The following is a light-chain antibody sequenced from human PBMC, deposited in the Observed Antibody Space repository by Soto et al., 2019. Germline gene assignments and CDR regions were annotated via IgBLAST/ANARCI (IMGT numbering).Light chain of an antibody. CDR1: QSVSSN. CDR2: GAS. Sequence: EIVMTQSPATLSVSPGERATLSCRASQSVSSNLAWYQQKPGQAPRLLIYGASTRATGIPARFSGSGSGTAFTLTTSSLQSQDFGVYYFQPYNNWPRTFGQGTKVEIK. J-gene: IGKJ1*01. V-gene: IGKV3-15*01. CDR3: QPYNNWPRT.